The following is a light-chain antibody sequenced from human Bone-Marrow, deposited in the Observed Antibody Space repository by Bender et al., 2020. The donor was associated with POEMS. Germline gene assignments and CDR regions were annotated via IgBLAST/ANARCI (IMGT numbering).Light chain of an antibody. J-gene: IGLJ2*01. CDR1: SSNIGTNP. V-gene: IGLV1-44*01. CDR2: INN. CDR3: CSYAGSSTFDVV. Sequence: QSVLTQPPSASGTPGQRVTISCSGSSSNIGTNPVNWYQQLPGTAPKLLIYINNQRPSGVSNRFSGSKSGNTASLTISGLQPEDEADYYCCSYAGSSTFDVVFGGGTKLTVL.